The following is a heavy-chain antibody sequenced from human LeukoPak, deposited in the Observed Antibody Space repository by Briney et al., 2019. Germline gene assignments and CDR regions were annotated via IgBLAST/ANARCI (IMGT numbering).Heavy chain of an antibody. D-gene: IGHD6-13*01. CDR2: IYYSGST. CDR3: ARRYSSSWSNENWFDP. J-gene: IGHJ5*02. V-gene: IGHV4-39*01. CDR1: GGSISSSSYY. Sequence: SETLSLTCSVSGGSISSSSYYWGWIRQPPGKGLEWIGSIYYSGSTYYNPSLKSRVTISVDTSKNQFSLKVSSVTAADTAVYYCARRYSSSWSNENWFDPWGQGTLVTVSS.